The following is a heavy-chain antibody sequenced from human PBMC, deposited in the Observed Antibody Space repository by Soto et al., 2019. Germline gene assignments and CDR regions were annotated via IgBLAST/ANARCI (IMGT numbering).Heavy chain of an antibody. CDR3: ARQASGYYYGWFDP. J-gene: IGHJ5*02. V-gene: IGHV4-39*01. CDR2: IFYSGGT. Sequence: SETLSLTCTVSGGSILDSTYYWAWIRQPPGKGLEWIGTIFYSGGTFYTPSLKSRVTMSVDTSNNQFSLKLSSVTAADTAVYNCARQASGYYYGWFDPWGQGTLVTVSS. D-gene: IGHD3-22*01. CDR1: GGSILDSTYY.